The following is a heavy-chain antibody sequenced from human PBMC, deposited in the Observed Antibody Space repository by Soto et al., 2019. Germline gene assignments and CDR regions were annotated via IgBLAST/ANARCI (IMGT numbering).Heavy chain of an antibody. D-gene: IGHD6-13*01. CDR2: ISAYNGNT. CDR3: ARGIAAAAYYYYYYYMDV. J-gene: IGHJ6*03. V-gene: IGHV1-18*01. Sequence: GASVKVSCKASGYTFTSYGISWVRQAPGQGLEWMGWISAYNGNTNYAQKLQGRVTMTTDTSTSTAYMELRSLRSDDTAVYYCARGIAAAAYYYYYYYMDVWGKGTTVTVSS. CDR1: GYTFTSYG.